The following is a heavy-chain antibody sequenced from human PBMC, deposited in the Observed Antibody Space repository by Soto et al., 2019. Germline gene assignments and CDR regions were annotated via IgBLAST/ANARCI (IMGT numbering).Heavy chain of an antibody. CDR3: AGGRGVSAAKFDT. CDR2: TSGSGGSS. V-gene: IGHV3-23*01. D-gene: IGHD2-2*01. J-gene: IGHJ4*02. CDR1: GLTFTFYA. Sequence: GESLKISCVASGLTFTFYAMTWVRQAPGKGLEWVSTTSGSGGSSYYTDSVKGRFTISRDNSKNTLYLQMDSLRAEDTAIYYCAGGRGVSAAKFDTWGQGTQVTVSS.